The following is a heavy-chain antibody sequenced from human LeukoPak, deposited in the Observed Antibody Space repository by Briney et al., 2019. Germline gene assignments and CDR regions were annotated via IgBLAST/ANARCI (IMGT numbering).Heavy chain of an antibody. J-gene: IGHJ5*02. V-gene: IGHV4-59*01. Sequence: SETLSLTCTVSGGSISYYYWTWIPQSPGKGLVWIGQIYYTGSTYYNPSLGRRVTISLDTSRIQFSLILTSVTAADTAVYYCARGGTYNDILSFDPWGQGTLVTVSS. CDR3: ARGGTYNDILSFDP. CDR1: GGSISYYY. CDR2: IYYTGST. D-gene: IGHD3-9*01.